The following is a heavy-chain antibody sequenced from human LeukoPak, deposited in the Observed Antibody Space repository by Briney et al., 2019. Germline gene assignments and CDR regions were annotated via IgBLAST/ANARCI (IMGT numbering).Heavy chain of an antibody. Sequence: SETLSLTCAVSGGSISSGGYSWSWIRQPPGKGLEWIGYIYHSGSTYYNPSLKSRVTISVDRSKNQFSLKLSSVTAADTAVYYCARDHRTKYYFDYWGKGTLVTVSS. D-gene: IGHD2-8*01. J-gene: IGHJ4*02. CDR2: IYHSGST. CDR1: GGSISSGGYS. V-gene: IGHV4-30-2*01. CDR3: ARDHRTKYYFDY.